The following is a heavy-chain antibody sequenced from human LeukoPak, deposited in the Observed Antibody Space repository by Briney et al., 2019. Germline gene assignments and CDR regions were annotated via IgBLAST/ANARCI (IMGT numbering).Heavy chain of an antibody. CDR2: ISGSGGST. D-gene: IGHD5-24*01. V-gene: IGHV3-23*01. J-gene: IGHJ5*02. CDR1: GFTFSRYA. CDR3: ARDIEMATIGTNWFDP. Sequence: GGSLRLSCAASGFTFSRYAMSWVRQAPGKGLEWISAISGSGGSTYYADSVKGRFTISRDNSKNTLYLQMNSLRAEDTAVYYCARDIEMATIGTNWFDPWGQGTLVTVSS.